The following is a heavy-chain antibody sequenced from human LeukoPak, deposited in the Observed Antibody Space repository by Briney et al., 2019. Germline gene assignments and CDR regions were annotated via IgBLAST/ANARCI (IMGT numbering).Heavy chain of an antibody. V-gene: IGHV4-34*01. CDR2: INHRGST. CDR3: ARVGLDWGSIDY. Sequence: ASETLSLTCTVYGGPFSPYYWNWIRQPPGKGLEWIGEINHRGSTTYNPSLKSRVTISLDTSKNQFSLKLSSVTAADTAVYYCARVGLDWGSIDYWGQGTLVTVSS. J-gene: IGHJ4*02. D-gene: IGHD3/OR15-3a*01. CDR1: GGPFSPYY.